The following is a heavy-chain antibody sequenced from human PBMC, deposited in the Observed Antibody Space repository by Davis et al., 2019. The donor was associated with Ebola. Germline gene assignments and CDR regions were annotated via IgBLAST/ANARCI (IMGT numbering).Heavy chain of an antibody. CDR3: ARKYYDFWSGPPVYNWFDP. J-gene: IGHJ5*02. Sequence: AASVKVSCKASGYTFTSYAMNWVRQAPGQGLEWMGWINTNTGNPTYAQGFTGRFVFSLDTSVSTAYLQISSLKAEDTAVYYCARKYYDFWSGPPVYNWFDPWGQGTLVTVSS. D-gene: IGHD3-3*01. CDR1: GYTFTSYA. V-gene: IGHV7-4-1*02. CDR2: INTNTGNP.